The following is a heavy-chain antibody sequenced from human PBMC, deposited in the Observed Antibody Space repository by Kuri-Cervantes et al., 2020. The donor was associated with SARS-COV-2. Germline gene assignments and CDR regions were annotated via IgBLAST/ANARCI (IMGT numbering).Heavy chain of an antibody. V-gene: IGHV3-7*04. D-gene: IGHD3-3*01. CDR3: ARAVLGVVAYFDY. J-gene: IGHJ4*02. Sequence: GGSLRLSCAASGFTFSSYWMSWVRQAPGKGLEWAANIKQDGSEKYYVDSVKGRFTISRDNAKNSLYLQMNSLRAEDTAVYYCARAVLGVVAYFDYWGQGTLVTVSS. CDR2: IKQDGSEK. CDR1: GFTFSSYW.